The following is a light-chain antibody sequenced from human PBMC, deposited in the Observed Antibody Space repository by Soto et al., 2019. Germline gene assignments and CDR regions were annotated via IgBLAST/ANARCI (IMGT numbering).Light chain of an antibody. Sequence: QSALTQPASVSGTPGQSITISCTGSNSDVGIYDFVSWYQHHPGRAPKLIVSEVSHRPSGVSNRFSGSKSGNTASLTISGLQAEDEGDYYCTSFAPGRIYVFGSGTKVTVL. CDR2: EVS. J-gene: IGLJ1*01. CDR3: TSFAPGRIYV. V-gene: IGLV2-14*01. CDR1: NSDVGIYDF.